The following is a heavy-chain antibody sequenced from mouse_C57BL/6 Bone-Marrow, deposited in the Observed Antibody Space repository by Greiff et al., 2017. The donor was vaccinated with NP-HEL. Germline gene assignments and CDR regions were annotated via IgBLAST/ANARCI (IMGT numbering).Heavy chain of an antibody. Sequence: DVQLVESGGGLVKPGGSLKLSCAASGFTFSDYGMHWVRQAPEKGLEWVAYISSGSSTIYYADTVKGRFTISRDNAKNTLFLQMTSLRSEDTAMYYCARKKGWLLGAMDYWGQGTSVTVSS. J-gene: IGHJ4*01. V-gene: IGHV5-17*01. D-gene: IGHD2-3*01. CDR1: GFTFSDYG. CDR2: ISSGSSTI. CDR3: ARKKGWLLGAMDY.